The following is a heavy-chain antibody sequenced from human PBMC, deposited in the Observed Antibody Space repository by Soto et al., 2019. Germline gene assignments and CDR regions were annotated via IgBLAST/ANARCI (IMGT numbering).Heavy chain of an antibody. J-gene: IGHJ5*02. Sequence: QVQLVQSGAEVKKPGASVKVSCKASGYTFTSYDVSWVRQAPGQGLEWMGWISNNNGNTVYAQNLQGRVTMTPDTSTSTAYMELRSLRSDETAIYYCARVRGSERDYTLRGVDPWGQGTLVTVSS. CDR2: ISNNNGNT. D-gene: IGHD3-10*01. CDR3: ARVRGSERDYTLRGVDP. V-gene: IGHV1-18*01. CDR1: GYTFTSYD.